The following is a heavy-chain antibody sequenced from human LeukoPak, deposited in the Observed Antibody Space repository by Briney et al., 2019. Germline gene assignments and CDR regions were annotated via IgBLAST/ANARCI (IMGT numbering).Heavy chain of an antibody. J-gene: IGHJ5*02. Sequence: GGSLRLSCAASGFTFDDYAMHWVRQAPGKGLEWDSGISWNSGTIGYADSVKGRFTISRDNAKNSLYLQMNSLRDDDMALYYCARGNSGSYSQDWFDPWGQGTLVTVSS. V-gene: IGHV3-9*03. D-gene: IGHD1-26*01. CDR3: ARGNSGSYSQDWFDP. CDR1: GFTFDDYA. CDR2: ISWNSGTI.